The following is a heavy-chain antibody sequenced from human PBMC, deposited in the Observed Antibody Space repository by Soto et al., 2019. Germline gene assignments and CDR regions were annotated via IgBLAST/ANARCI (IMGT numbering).Heavy chain of an antibody. J-gene: IGHJ4*02. D-gene: IGHD3-9*01. Sequence: PGESLKISCKGSGYSFTSYWIGWVRQMPGKSLEWMGIIYPGDPDTRYSPSFQGQVTISADNSISTAYLQWSSLKASDTAMYYCATTGDTYYDILTGYPPLDYWGQGTLVTVSS. CDR3: ATTGDTYYDILTGYPPLDY. CDR1: GYSFTSYW. CDR2: IYPGDPDT. V-gene: IGHV5-51*01.